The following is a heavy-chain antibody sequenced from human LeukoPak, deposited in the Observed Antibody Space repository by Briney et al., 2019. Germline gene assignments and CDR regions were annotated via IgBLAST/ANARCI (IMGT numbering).Heavy chain of an antibody. Sequence: RPSQTLSLTCTVSGGSISSGDYYWSWIRQPPGKGLEWIGYIYYSGSTYHNPSLKSRVTISVDTSKNQFSLKLSSVTAADTAVYYCARDGSAVAGTQMVAFDIWGQGTMVTVSS. V-gene: IGHV4-30-4*08. CDR1: GGSISSGDYY. D-gene: IGHD6-19*01. CDR3: ARDGSAVAGTQMVAFDI. CDR2: IYYSGST. J-gene: IGHJ3*02.